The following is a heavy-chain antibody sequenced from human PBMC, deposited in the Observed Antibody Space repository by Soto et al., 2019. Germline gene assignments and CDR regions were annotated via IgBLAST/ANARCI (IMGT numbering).Heavy chain of an antibody. J-gene: IGHJ4*01. CDR3: ALDQGYSDGATDC. D-gene: IGHD5-18*01. CDR2: ISSSSSTI. V-gene: IGHV3-48*01. Sequence: EVQLVESGGGLVQPGGSLRLSCAASGFTFSSYSMNWVRQAPGKGLEWVSYISSSSSTIYYADSVKGRFTISRDNAKNSLYLQMSGVRAEDTAVYGCALDQGYSDGATDCGGHGTLVTVAS. CDR1: GFTFSSYS.